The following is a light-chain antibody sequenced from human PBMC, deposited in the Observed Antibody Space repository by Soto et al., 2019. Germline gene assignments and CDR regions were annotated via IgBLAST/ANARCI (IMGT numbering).Light chain of an antibody. J-gene: IGKJ1*01. Sequence: EIVMTQSPSTLSVSPGGRATLSCMASETIESTLAWYQQKPGQAPRLLIHGASTRAPGFPARFSGSGPGTDFTLTISSLQSEDFAVYYCQQYDNWPWTFGQGTKVDIK. CDR1: ETIEST. V-gene: IGKV3-15*01. CDR2: GAS. CDR3: QQYDNWPWT.